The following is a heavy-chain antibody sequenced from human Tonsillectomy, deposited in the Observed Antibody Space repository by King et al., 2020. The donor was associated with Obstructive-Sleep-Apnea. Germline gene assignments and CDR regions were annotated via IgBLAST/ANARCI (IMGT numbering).Heavy chain of an antibody. CDR1: GVIVSGVG. CDR3: AKDRAYFDAFDV. J-gene: IGHJ3*01. D-gene: IGHD2-8*01. V-gene: IGHV3-30*18. CDR2: MAYDGSNK. Sequence: GGGGGGGGGGGRGGGGAGGVIVSGVGRRWVRRAPGKGLEWVARMAYDGSNKYYADSVKGRFTISRDNSKNTLYLQMNSLRAEDTAVFYCAKDRAYFDAFDVWGQGTMVTVSS.